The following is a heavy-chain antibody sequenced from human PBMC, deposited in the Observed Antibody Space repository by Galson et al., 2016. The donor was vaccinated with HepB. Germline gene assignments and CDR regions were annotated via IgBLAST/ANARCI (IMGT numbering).Heavy chain of an antibody. CDR3: ARLLYYYDTSGIYYFDY. J-gene: IGHJ4*02. D-gene: IGHD3-22*01. CDR2: MSYGGST. Sequence: LSLTCTVSGASISSSTYYWGWIRQPTGKGLEWLGSMSYGGSTYYHPSLKSRVTISVGTSKNQFSLRLISVTAADTAVYFCARLLYYYDTSGIYYFDYWGQGTLVTVSS. V-gene: IGHV4-39*01. CDR1: GASISSSTYY.